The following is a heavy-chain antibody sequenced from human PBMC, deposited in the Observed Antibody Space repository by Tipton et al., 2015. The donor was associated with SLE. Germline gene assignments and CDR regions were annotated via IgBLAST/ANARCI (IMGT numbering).Heavy chain of an antibody. CDR3: AREGLSGSPDY. CDR2: IYYSGST. Sequence: QLVQSGAEVKKPGESLRISCKGSGYSFASYWISWVRQMPGKGLEWIGYIYYSGSTNYNPSLKSRVTISVDTSKNQFSLKLSSVTAADTAVYYCAREGLSGSPDYWGQGTLVTVSS. D-gene: IGHD2-15*01. V-gene: IGHV4-59*12. CDR1: GYSFASYW. J-gene: IGHJ4*02.